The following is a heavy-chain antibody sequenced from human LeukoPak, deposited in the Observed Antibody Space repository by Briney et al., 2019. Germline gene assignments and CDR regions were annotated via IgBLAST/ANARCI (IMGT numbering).Heavy chain of an antibody. J-gene: IGHJ4*02. CDR2: IKQDGSEK. V-gene: IGHV3-7*01. CDR1: GFTFSSYW. CDR3: ARDLEAFEGANFDY. D-gene: IGHD3-16*01. Sequence: GGSLRLSCAASGFTFSSYWMSWVRQAPGKGLEWVANIKQDGSEKYYVDSVKGRFTISRDNAKNSLYLQMNSLRAEDTAVYYCARDLEAFEGANFDYWGQGTLVTVSS.